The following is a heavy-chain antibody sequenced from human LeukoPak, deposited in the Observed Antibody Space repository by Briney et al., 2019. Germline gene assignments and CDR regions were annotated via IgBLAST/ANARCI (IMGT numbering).Heavy chain of an antibody. D-gene: IGHD5-18*01. V-gene: IGHV4-34*01. CDR3: ARRRTAMVKKYYFDY. CDR2: INHSGST. Sequence: SETLSLTCAVYGGSFSGYYWSWIRQPPGKGLEWIGEINHSGSTNYNPSLKSRVTISVDTSKNQFSLKLSSVSAADTAVYYCARRRTAMVKKYYFDYWGQGTLVTVSS. J-gene: IGHJ4*02. CDR1: GGSFSGYY.